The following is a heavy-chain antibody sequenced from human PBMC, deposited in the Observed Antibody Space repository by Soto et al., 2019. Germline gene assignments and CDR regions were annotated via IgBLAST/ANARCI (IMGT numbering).Heavy chain of an antibody. D-gene: IGHD3-10*01. J-gene: IGHJ6*02. Sequence: QVQLVQSGAEVKKPGASVKVSCKVSGYTLTELSMHWVRQAPGKGLEWMGGFDPEDGETIYAQKFQGRVTMTEDTSTDTAYMELSSLRSEDTAVYYCATVRTMVRGVLAWSPDYYYYYCMDVWGQGTTVTVSS. CDR3: ATVRTMVRGVLAWSPDYYYYYCMDV. CDR1: GYTLTELS. V-gene: IGHV1-24*01. CDR2: FDPEDGET.